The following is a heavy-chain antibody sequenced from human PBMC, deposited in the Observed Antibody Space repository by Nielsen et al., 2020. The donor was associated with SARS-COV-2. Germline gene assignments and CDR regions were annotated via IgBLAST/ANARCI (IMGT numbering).Heavy chain of an antibody. D-gene: IGHD3-16*01. J-gene: IGHJ6*02. CDR2: IGGNGRNI. CDR3: ARDPWGDGKAYLDV. CDR1: GFPFSSYE. V-gene: IGHV3-48*03. Sequence: GESLKISCAASGFPFSSYEMNWVRQAPGKALEWLSYIGGNGRNIFYADSVKGRFTISRDNAENSLSLQMNSLRAEDTAVYYCARDPWGDGKAYLDVWGQGTTVTVSS.